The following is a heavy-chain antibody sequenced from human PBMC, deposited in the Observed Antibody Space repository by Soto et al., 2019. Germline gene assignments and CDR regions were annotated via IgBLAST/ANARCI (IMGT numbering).Heavy chain of an antibody. J-gene: IGHJ5*02. Sequence: PGGSLRLSCAASGFTFSSYAMSWVRQAPGKGLEWVSAISGSGGSTYYADSVKGRFTISRDNSKNTLYLQMNSLRAEDTAVYYCAKEQVPGYYGSGSPFDPWGQGTLVTVSS. D-gene: IGHD3-10*01. CDR2: ISGSGGST. CDR1: GFTFSSYA. CDR3: AKEQVPGYYGSGSPFDP. V-gene: IGHV3-23*01.